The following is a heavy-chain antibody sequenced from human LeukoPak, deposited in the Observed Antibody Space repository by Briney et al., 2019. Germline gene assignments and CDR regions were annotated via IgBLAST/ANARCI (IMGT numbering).Heavy chain of an antibody. J-gene: IGHJ6*03. CDR2: IYYSGST. Sequence: SETLSLTCTVSGGSISSYYWSWIRQPPGKGLEWIGYIYYSGSTNYNPSLKSRVTISVDTSKNQFSLKLSSVTAADTAVYYCARVSYYGSESYPKTYYYYYYMDVWGKGTTVTVSS. CDR3: ARVSYYGSESYPKTYYYYYYMDV. D-gene: IGHD3-10*01. V-gene: IGHV4-59*01. CDR1: GGSISSYY.